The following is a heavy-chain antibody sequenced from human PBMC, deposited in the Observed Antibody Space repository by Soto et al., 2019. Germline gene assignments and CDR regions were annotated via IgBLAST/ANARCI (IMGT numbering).Heavy chain of an antibody. CDR2: ISYDGTNK. D-gene: IGHD3-22*01. J-gene: IGHJ4*02. CDR3: AKDTYYHDSTGYYVFDY. CDR1: GFIFSNYG. Sequence: GGSLRLSCAASGFIFSNYGVHWVRQAPGKGLEWVAVISYDGTNKHYADSVKGRFTISRDNSKNTVYLQMNNLRAEDTAVFYCAKDTYYHDSTGYYVFDYWGQGTLVTVSS. V-gene: IGHV3-30*18.